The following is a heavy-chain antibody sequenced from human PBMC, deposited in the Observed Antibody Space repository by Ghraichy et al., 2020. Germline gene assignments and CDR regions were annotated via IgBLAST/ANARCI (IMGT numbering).Heavy chain of an antibody. CDR2: IGTAGDT. Sequence: GGSLRLSCAASGFTFSSYDMHWVRQATGKGLEWVSAIGTAGDTYYPGSVKGRFTISRENAKNSLYLQMNSLRAGDTAVYYCARSAGKAAAGIGYYYYGMDVWGQGTTVTVSS. CDR1: GFTFSSYD. V-gene: IGHV3-13*01. CDR3: ARSAGKAAAGIGYYYYGMDV. D-gene: IGHD6-13*01. J-gene: IGHJ6*02.